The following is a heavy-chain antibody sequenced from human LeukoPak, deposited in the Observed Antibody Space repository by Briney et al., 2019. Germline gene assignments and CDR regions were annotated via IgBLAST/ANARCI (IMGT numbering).Heavy chain of an antibody. CDR1: GGSISSGGYY. V-gene: IGHV4-31*03. D-gene: IGHD5-18*01. J-gene: IGHJ4*02. Sequence: SETLSLTCTVSGGSISSGGYYWSWIRQHPGKGLEWIGYIYYSGSTYYNPSLKSRVTISVDTSKNQFSLKLSSVTAADTAVYYCASSETRYSYGYFDYWGQGTLVTVSS. CDR3: ASSETRYSYGYFDY. CDR2: IYYSGST.